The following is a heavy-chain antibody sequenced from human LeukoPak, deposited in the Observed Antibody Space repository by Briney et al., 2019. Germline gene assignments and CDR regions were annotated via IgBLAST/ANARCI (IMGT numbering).Heavy chain of an antibody. D-gene: IGHD1-1*01. CDR1: GFTFSIYA. J-gene: IGHJ3*02. V-gene: IGHV3-23*01. Sequence: GGSLRLSCAASGFTFSIYAMSWVRQAPGKGLEWVSAISGSGGSTYYADSVKGRFTISRDNSKSTLFLQMNDLRVEDTAKFYCAKSLFTSATGTGRAFHIWGQGTMVSVSS. CDR3: AKSLFTSATGTGRAFHI. CDR2: ISGSGGST.